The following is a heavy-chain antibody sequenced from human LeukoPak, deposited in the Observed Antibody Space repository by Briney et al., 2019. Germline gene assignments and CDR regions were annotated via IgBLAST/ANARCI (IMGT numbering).Heavy chain of an antibody. Sequence: PGGSLRLSCAASGFTFSSYWMHWVRQAPGKGLVWVSRINSDGSSITYADSVKGRFTISRDNAKSTLYLQMNSLRVEDTAVCYCAREGRVSGYDFDCWGQGTLVTVSS. V-gene: IGHV3-74*03. D-gene: IGHD5-12*01. J-gene: IGHJ4*02. CDR3: AREGRVSGYDFDC. CDR1: GFTFSSYW. CDR2: INSDGSSI.